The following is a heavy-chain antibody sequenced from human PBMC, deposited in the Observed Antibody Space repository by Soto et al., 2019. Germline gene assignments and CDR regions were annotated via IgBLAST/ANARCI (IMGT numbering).Heavy chain of an antibody. CDR3: PHRTTTVTWWFDP. CDR1: GFSHTTSGVV. D-gene: IGHD4-17*01. V-gene: IGHV2-5*02. CDR2: IYWDDDK. Sequence: QITLKESGPTLGKPTQTLTLTCTFSGFSHTTSGVVVGWIRQPPGKPLEWLALIYWDDDKRYSPSLNSRLTITKDTSKNKVVLTMTNMDPADTATYFCPHRTTTVTWWFDPWGQGTLVTVSS. J-gene: IGHJ5*02.